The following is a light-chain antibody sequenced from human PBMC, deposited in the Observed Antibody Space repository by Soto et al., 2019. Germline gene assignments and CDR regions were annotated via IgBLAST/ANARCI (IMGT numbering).Light chain of an antibody. CDR2: GNS. Sequence: QSVLTQPPSVSGAPGQRVTISCTGSSSNIGAGYDVHWYQQLPGTATKLLIYGNSNRPSGVPDRFSGSKSGTSASLAITGLQAEDEADYYCQYYDSRLSCSVVFGGGTKLTVL. V-gene: IGLV1-40*01. CDR3: QYYDSRLSCSVV. J-gene: IGLJ2*01. CDR1: SSNIGAGYD.